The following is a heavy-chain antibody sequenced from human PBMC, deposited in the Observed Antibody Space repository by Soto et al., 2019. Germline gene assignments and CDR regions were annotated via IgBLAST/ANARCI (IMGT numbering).Heavy chain of an antibody. V-gene: IGHV3-23*01. D-gene: IGHD6-19*01. CDR1: GFTLSSHA. J-gene: IGHJ4*02. CDR2: ISGSGGST. Sequence: AGGALRLSFAASGFTLSSHALSWVRPAPGKGLEWVSAISGSGGSTYYADSVKGRFTISRDNSKNTLYLQMNSLRAEDTAVYYCATDQQWLVIRPDYWGQGTLVTVSS. CDR3: ATDQQWLVIRPDY.